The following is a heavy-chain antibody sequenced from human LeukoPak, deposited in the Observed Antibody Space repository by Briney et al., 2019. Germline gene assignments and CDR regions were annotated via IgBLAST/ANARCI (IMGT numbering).Heavy chain of an antibody. CDR2: IYYSGST. Sequence: NSSQTLSLTCTVSGGSISSGDYYWSWIRQPPGKGLEWLGYIYYSGSTYYNPSLKSRVTISVDTSKNQFSLKLSSVTAADTAVYYCARVLVGGSYYEKWHAFDIWGQGTMVTVSS. CDR3: ARVLVGGSYYEKWHAFDI. V-gene: IGHV4-30-4*08. J-gene: IGHJ3*02. CDR1: GGSISSGDYY. D-gene: IGHD1-26*01.